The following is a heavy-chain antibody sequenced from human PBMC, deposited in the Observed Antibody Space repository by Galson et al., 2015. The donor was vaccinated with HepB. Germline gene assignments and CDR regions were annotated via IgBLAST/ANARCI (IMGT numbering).Heavy chain of an antibody. D-gene: IGHD6-19*01. V-gene: IGHV3-21*01. CDR2: ISSSSSYI. J-gene: IGHJ4*02. CDR3: ARVMSSGWYGVDY. Sequence: SLRLSCAASGFTFSSYSMNWVRQAPGKGLGWVSSISSSSSYIYYADSVKGRFTISRDNAKNSLYLQMNSLRAEDTAVYYCARVMSSGWYGVDYWGQGTLVTVSS. CDR1: GFTFSSYS.